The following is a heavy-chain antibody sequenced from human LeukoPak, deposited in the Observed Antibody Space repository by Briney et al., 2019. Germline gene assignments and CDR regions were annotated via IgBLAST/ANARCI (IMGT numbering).Heavy chain of an antibody. J-gene: IGHJ5*02. D-gene: IGHD6-13*01. CDR3: ASSYSSSSRREFDP. Sequence: ASVMVSCKASGGTFSSYAISWVRQAPGQGLEWMGGIIPIFGTANYAQKFQGRVAITADESTSTAYMELSSLRSEDTAVYYCASSYSSSSRREFDPWGQGTLVTVSS. V-gene: IGHV1-69*13. CDR1: GGTFSSYA. CDR2: IIPIFGTA.